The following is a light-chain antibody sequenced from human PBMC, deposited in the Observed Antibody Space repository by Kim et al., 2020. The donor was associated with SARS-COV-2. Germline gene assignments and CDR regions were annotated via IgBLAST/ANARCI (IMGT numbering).Light chain of an antibody. CDR3: QKCDSAPWT. Sequence: SGGDRVHITRQASQYISNYLAWFQLKPRKAPKLLLYAASALHPGVPSRFSGNGSGTDFTLTVTSLQPEDVATYYCQKCDSAPWTFGQGTKVDIK. J-gene: IGKJ1*01. CDR2: AAS. CDR1: QYISNY. V-gene: IGKV1-27*01.